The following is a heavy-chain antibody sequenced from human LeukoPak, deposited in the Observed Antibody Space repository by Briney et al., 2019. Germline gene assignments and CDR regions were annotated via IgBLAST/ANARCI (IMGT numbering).Heavy chain of an antibody. CDR3: ARGNSYGYRRFDY. J-gene: IGHJ4*02. V-gene: IGHV5-51*01. Sequence: GESLKISCKGSGHSFTSYWIGWVRQMPGKGLEWMGIIYPADSDIRYSPSFEGQVTISADKSITTAYLQWSGLTASDTAMYYCARGNSYGYRRFDYWGQGTLVTVSS. D-gene: IGHD5-18*01. CDR1: GHSFTSYW. CDR2: IYPADSDI.